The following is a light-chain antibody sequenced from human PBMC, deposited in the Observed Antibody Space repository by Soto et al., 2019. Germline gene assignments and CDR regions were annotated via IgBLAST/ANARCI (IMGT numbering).Light chain of an antibody. V-gene: IGKV1-5*03. CDR3: QQYNSYSPT. J-gene: IGKJ1*01. Sequence: DIQMTQSPSTLSASVGDRVTITCRASQSISTWLAWYQQEPGKAPKLLIHKASSLQSGVPSRVSGSGSGTDFTLTISSLHPDDFATYYCQQYNSYSPTFGQGTRVEIK. CDR1: QSISTW. CDR2: KAS.